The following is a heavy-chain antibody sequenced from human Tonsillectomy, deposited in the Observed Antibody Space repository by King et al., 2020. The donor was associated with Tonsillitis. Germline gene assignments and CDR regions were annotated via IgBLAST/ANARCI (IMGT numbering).Heavy chain of an antibody. D-gene: IGHD3-10*01. Sequence: VQLVESGGGLVKPGGSLRLSCAASVFTFNDYYMSWVRQAPGKGLEWVSYISSSSSYTDYADSVKGRFTISRYNDKNELYLQMNNLSADDTAVYYCARPSQGYYYGSSPFDYWGQGTLVTVSS. J-gene: IGHJ4*02. CDR3: ARPSQGYYYGSSPFDY. CDR1: VFTFNDYY. CDR2: ISSSSSYT. V-gene: IGHV3-11*05.